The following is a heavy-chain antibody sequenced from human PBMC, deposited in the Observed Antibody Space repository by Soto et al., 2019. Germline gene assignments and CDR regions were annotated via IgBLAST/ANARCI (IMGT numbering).Heavy chain of an antibody. D-gene: IGHD3-10*01. CDR2: ISGSGTTT. CDR1: GFSFSSFS. CDR3: ARLGDYGSGSY. V-gene: IGHV3-48*04. J-gene: IGHJ4*02. Sequence: EVQLVESGGDLVQPGGSLRLSCAASGFSFSSFSMNWVRQAPGKGLEWVSYISGSGTTTYYADSVKGRSTISRDNAKNSLYLQMNSLQAEDTAVYYCARLGDYGSGSYWGQGTLVTVSS.